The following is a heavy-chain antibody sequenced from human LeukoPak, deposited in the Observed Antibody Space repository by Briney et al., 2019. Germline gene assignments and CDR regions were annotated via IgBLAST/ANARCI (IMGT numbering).Heavy chain of an antibody. D-gene: IGHD3-22*01. CDR1: GYPFISYG. CDR3: ARVFYFYDTSGPQYSFDY. J-gene: IGHJ4*02. CDR2: ISAYNGDT. V-gene: IGHV1-18*04. Sequence: ASVKVSCNTSGYPFISYGLSWVRQAPGQGLEWMGWISAYNGDTNYAQRLQGRVTMTTDTSTTTAYMELRSLRSDDTAVYYCARVFYFYDTSGPQYSFDYWGQGTLVTVSS.